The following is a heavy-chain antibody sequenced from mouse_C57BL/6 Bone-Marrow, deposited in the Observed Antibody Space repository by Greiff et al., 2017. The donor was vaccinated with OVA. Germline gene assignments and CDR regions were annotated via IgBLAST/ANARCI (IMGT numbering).Heavy chain of an antibody. D-gene: IGHD1-1*01. V-gene: IGHV1-81*01. CDR2: IYPRSGNT. CDR1: GYTFTSYG. CDR3: ARSYYGSSLGFAY. Sequence: QVQLQQSGAELARPGASVKLSCKASGYTFTSYGISWVKQRTGQGLEWIGEIYPRSGNTYYNEKFKGKATLTADKSSSTACMELRSLTSEDSAVYFCARSYYGSSLGFAYWGQGTLVTVSA. J-gene: IGHJ3*01.